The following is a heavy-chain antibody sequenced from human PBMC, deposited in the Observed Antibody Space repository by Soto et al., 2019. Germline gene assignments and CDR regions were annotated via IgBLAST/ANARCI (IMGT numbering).Heavy chain of an antibody. CDR3: ARGGGRQGYYYYYMDV. V-gene: IGHV3-21*01. J-gene: IGHJ6*03. D-gene: IGHD1-26*01. Sequence: GGSLRLSCAASGFTFSSYSMNWVRQAPGKGLEWVSSISSSSSYIYYADSVKGRFTISRDNAKNSLYLQMNSLRAEDTAVYYCARGGGRQGYYYYYMDVWGKGTTVTVSS. CDR1: GFTFSSYS. CDR2: ISSSSSYI.